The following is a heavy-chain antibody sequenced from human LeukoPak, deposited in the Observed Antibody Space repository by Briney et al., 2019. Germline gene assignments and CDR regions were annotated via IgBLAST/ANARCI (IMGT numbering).Heavy chain of an antibody. Sequence: PGGSLRLSCAASGFTFSSYAMSWVRQAPGKGLEWVSAISGSGGSTYYADSVKGRFTISRDNSKNTLYLQMNSLRAEDTAVYYCASSGSYYDSGRGGVGFDYWGQGTLVTVSS. CDR3: ASSGSYYDSGRGGVGFDY. D-gene: IGHD1-26*01. V-gene: IGHV3-23*01. CDR2: ISGSGGST. J-gene: IGHJ4*02. CDR1: GFTFSSYA.